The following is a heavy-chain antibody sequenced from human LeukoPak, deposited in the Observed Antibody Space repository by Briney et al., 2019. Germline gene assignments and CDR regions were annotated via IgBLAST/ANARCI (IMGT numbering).Heavy chain of an antibody. CDR1: GGSFSGYY. Sequence: SETLSPTCAVYGGSFSGYYWSWIRQPPGKGLEWIGEINHSGSTNYNPSLKSRVTISVDTSKNQFSLKLSSVTAADTAVYYCARVRGRLYSSLPFDYWGQGTLVTVSS. J-gene: IGHJ4*02. CDR3: ARVRGRLYSSLPFDY. CDR2: INHSGST. V-gene: IGHV4-34*01. D-gene: IGHD6-13*01.